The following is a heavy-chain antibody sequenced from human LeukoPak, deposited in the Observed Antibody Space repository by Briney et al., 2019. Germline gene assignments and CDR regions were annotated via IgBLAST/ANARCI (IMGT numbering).Heavy chain of an antibody. CDR3: AKIVGLPATMTYFDY. D-gene: IGHD2-2*01. V-gene: IGHV4-59*01. J-gene: IGHJ4*02. CDR2: IFNSGST. CDR1: AGSIRSYY. Sequence: SETLSLTCTVSAGSIRSYYWSWIRQPPGKGLELIGYIFNSGSTNYNPSLKSRVTMSLDTSKSQFSLRLNSVTAADTAVYYCAKIVGLPATMTYFDYWGQGILITVSS.